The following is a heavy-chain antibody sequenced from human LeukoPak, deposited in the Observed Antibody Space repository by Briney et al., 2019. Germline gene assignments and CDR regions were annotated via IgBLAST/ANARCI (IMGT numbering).Heavy chain of an antibody. Sequence: KVSCKASGYTFTSYWIGWVRQMPGKGLEWMGIIYPGDSDTRYSPSFQGQVTISADKSITTAYLQWSSLEASDTAMYYCVKYCSSSNCYLASYWGQGTLVTVSS. CDR3: VKYCSSSNCYLASY. CDR2: IYPGDSDT. J-gene: IGHJ4*02. D-gene: IGHD2-2*01. V-gene: IGHV5-51*01. CDR1: GYTFTSYW.